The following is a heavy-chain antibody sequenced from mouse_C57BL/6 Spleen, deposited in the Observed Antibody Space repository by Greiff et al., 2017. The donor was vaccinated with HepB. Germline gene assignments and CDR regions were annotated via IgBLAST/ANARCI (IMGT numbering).Heavy chain of an antibody. D-gene: IGHD1-1*01. Sequence: VQLQQPGTELVKPGASVKLSCKASGYTFTSYWMHWVKQRPGQGLEWIGNINPSNGGTNYNEKFKSKATLTVDKSSSTAYMQLSNLTSEDSAVYYCARTGGSSFWFAYWGQGTRVTVSA. CDR1: GYTFTSYW. J-gene: IGHJ3*01. CDR2: INPSNGGT. CDR3: ARTGGSSFWFAY. V-gene: IGHV1-53*01.